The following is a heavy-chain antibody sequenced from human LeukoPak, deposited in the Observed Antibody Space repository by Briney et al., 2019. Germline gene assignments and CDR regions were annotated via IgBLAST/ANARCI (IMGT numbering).Heavy chain of an antibody. CDR2: INHSGST. D-gene: IGHD2-15*01. J-gene: IGHJ4*02. V-gene: IGHV4-34*01. CDR3: ARSALEDCSGGSCYSVGYYFDY. CDR1: GGSFSGYY. Sequence: SETLSLTCAVYGGSFSGYYWSWIRQPPGKGLEWIGEINHSGSTNYNPSLKSRVTISVDTSKNQFSLKLSSVTAADTAVYYCARSALEDCSGGSCYSVGYYFDYWGQGTLVTVSS.